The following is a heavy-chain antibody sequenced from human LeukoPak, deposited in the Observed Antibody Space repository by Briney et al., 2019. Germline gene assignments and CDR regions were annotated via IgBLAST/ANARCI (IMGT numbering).Heavy chain of an antibody. V-gene: IGHV1-2*02. Sequence: ASVKLSCKASGYTFTGYYMHWVRQATGQGLEWMGWINPNSGGTNYAQKFQGRVTMTRDTSISTAYMDLSSLRSDDTAVYYCARHTTIFGVAIIDIWGQGTMVTVSS. J-gene: IGHJ3*02. D-gene: IGHD3-3*01. CDR3: ARHTTIFGVAIIDI. CDR2: INPNSGGT. CDR1: GYTFTGYY.